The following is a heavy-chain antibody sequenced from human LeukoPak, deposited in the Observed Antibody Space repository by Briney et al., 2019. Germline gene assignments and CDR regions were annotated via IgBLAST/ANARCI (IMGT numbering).Heavy chain of an antibody. CDR3: AKRTPMDV. V-gene: IGHV3-30*18. CDR2: ISSDGRYK. CDR1: GFTFRTYG. J-gene: IGHJ6*03. Sequence: GGSLRLSCAASGFTFRTYGIHWVRQAPGKGLEWVAVISSDGRYKYYAGFVKGRFTISRDNSRNTLYLQMNSLRAEDTAVYYCAKRTPMDVWGKGTTVTISS.